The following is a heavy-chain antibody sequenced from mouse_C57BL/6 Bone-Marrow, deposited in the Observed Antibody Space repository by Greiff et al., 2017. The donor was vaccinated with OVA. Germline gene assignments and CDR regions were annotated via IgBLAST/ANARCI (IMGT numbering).Heavy chain of an antibody. J-gene: IGHJ2*01. CDR2: IYPGDGDT. CDR3: AKGSYDGYYFDY. D-gene: IGHD2-3*01. CDR1: GYAFSSYW. V-gene: IGHV1-80*01. Sequence: VQLQQSGAELVKPGASVKISCKASGYAFSSYWMNWVKQRPGKGLEWIGQIYPGDGDTNYNGKFKGKATLTADKSSSTAYMQLSSLTSEDSAVYFCAKGSYDGYYFDYWGQGTTLTVSS.